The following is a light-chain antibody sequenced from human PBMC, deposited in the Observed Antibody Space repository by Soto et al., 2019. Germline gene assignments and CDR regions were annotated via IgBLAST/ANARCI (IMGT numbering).Light chain of an antibody. Sequence: DIQMTQSPSTLSASVGDRVIITCRASHSISGYLAWYQQKPGKAPKSLIYDASILESGVPSRFSGSGSGTEFTLTIPSLQPDDPETYSCQQYNISPGPFPQGTKV. CDR1: HSISGY. CDR2: DAS. V-gene: IGKV1-5*01. J-gene: IGKJ1*01. CDR3: QQYNISPGP.